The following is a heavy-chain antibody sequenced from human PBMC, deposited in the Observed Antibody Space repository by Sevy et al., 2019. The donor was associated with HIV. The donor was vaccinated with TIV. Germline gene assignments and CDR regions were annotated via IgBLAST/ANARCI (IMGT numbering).Heavy chain of an antibody. D-gene: IGHD3-22*01. V-gene: IGHV1-24*01. J-gene: IGHJ4*02. Sequence: ASVKVSCKVSGYIFTELSMHWVRQAPGKGLEWMGGFDPEDGETIYAQKFQGRVTMTEDTFTDTAYMDLSSLRSEDTAVYYCETDSVLLKGRYYDSSGYYLHYWGQGTLVTVSS. CDR1: GYIFTELS. CDR2: FDPEDGET. CDR3: ETDSVLLKGRYYDSSGYYLHY.